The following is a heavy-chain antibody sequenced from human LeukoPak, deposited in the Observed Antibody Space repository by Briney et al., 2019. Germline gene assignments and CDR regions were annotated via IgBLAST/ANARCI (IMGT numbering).Heavy chain of an antibody. Sequence: GGSLRLSCAASGFTFSSYSMNWVRQAPGKGLEWVSYISSSSSTIYYADSVKGRFTISRDNSKNTLYLQMNSLRAEDTAVYYCAKEGHQLWLEGEFDYWGQGTLVTVSS. D-gene: IGHD5-18*01. J-gene: IGHJ4*02. V-gene: IGHV3-48*01. CDR1: GFTFSSYS. CDR3: AKEGHQLWLEGEFDY. CDR2: ISSSSSTI.